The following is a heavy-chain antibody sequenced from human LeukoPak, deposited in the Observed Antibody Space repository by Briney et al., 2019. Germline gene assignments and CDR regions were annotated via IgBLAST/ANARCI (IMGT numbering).Heavy chain of an antibody. J-gene: IGHJ4*02. Sequence: GGSLRLSCAASGFTFSSYGMHWVRQAPGKGLEWVAVISYDGSNKYYADSVKGRFTISRDNSKNTLYLQMNSLRAEDTAVYYCAKSDPMIVVAVDYWGQGTLVTVAS. CDR3: AKSDPMIVVAVDY. CDR2: ISYDGSNK. D-gene: IGHD3-22*01. V-gene: IGHV3-30*18. CDR1: GFTFSSYG.